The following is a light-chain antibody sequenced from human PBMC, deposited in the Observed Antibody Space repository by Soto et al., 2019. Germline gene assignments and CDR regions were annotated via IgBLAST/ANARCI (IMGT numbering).Light chain of an antibody. J-gene: IGKJ1*01. V-gene: IGKV1-5*03. CDR3: QQYSTYTPRT. Sequence: DIQMTQSPSTLSASVGDRVTITCRASQSISIWLAWYQQKPGKAPKILIYKASSLASGVPSRFSGSGSGTEFTLTISSLQPDDFATYYCQQYSTYTPRTVGQGTKVDIK. CDR1: QSISIW. CDR2: KAS.